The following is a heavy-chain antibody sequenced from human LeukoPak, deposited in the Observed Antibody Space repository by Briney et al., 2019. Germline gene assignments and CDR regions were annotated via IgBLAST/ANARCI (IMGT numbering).Heavy chain of an antibody. D-gene: IGHD1-20*01. Sequence: GGSLRLSCAASGFALSTYAMSWVRQAPGKGLEWFSAISGSGDNTYYADSVEGRFTISRDNAKNTLYLQMNSLRAEDTAVYYCAILTGTPDYWGQGTLVTVSS. CDR2: ISGSGDNT. CDR3: AILTGTPDY. CDR1: GFALSTYA. V-gene: IGHV3-23*01. J-gene: IGHJ4*02.